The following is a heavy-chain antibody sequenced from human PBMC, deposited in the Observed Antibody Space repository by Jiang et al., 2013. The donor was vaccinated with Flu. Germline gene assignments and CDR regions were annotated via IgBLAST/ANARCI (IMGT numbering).Heavy chain of an antibody. V-gene: IGHV4-61*08. D-gene: IGHD7-27*01. CDR2: IYYSGST. J-gene: IGHJ4*02. CDR1: GGSISSGGYY. Sequence: LLKPSQTLSLTCTVSGGSISSGGYYWSWIRQHPGKGLEWIGYIYYSGSTNYNPSLKSRVTILVDTSKNQFSLKLNSVTAADTAVYYCAKQNWGPQQPFDYWGQGTLVTVSS. CDR3: AKQNWGPQQPFDY.